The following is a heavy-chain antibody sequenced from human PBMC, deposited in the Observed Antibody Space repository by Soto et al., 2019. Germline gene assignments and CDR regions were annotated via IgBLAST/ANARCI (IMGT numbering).Heavy chain of an antibody. CDR1: GYIFTNFY. CDR3: ARGSGDSSGYYYAQYFQH. V-gene: IGHV1-46*01. CDR2: INPSGGSA. J-gene: IGHJ1*01. Sequence: QVELVQSGAEVKKPGASVKVSCKASGYIFTNFYMHWVRQAPGQGLEWMGIINPSGGSADYAQKCQGRVTMTRDTSTSTVYRELSSLRSEDTAVYYCARGSGDSSGYYYAQYFQHWGQGTLVTVSS. D-gene: IGHD3-22*01.